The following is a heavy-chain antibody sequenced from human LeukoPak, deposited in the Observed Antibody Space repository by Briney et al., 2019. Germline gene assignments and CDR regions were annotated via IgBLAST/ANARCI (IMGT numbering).Heavy chain of an antibody. D-gene: IGHD1-26*01. CDR2: IYYSGST. CDR3: ARHIRGSGHVGPQTGVDY. V-gene: IGHV4-30-4*01. Sequence: SVTLSLTCTVSGGSINSGGNYWSWIRQHPGKGLEWIGNIYYSGSTSYNPSLKSRVTISVDTSKNQFSLKLSSVTAADTAVYYCARHIRGSGHVGPQTGVDYWGQGTLVTVSS. J-gene: IGHJ4*02. CDR1: GGSINSGGNY.